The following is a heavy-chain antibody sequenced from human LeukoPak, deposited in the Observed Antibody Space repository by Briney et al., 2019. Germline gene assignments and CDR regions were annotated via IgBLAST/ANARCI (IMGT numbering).Heavy chain of an antibody. CDR2: IIPIFGTA. CDR3: ARGLSIAAPPED. J-gene: IGHJ4*02. CDR1: GGTLSSYA. V-gene: IGHV1-69*13. D-gene: IGHD6-6*01. Sequence: SVKVSCKASGGTLSSYAISWVRQAPGQGLEWMGGIIPIFGTANYAQKFQGRVTITADESTSTAYMELSSLRSEDTAVYYCARGLSIAAPPEDWGQGTLVTVSS.